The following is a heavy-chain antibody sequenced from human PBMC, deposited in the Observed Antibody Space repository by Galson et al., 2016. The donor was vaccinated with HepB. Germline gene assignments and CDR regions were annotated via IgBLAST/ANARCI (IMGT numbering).Heavy chain of an antibody. CDR3: ARVQAGSNAFDV. Sequence: SLRLSCAASGFTFSDYYMSWIRRAPGKGLEWISHITSSRSYTNYADSVKGRFTISRDNANNSLFLEMSSLRAVDTAVYYCARVQAGSNAFDVWGQGTTVTVSS. V-gene: IGHV3-11*06. J-gene: IGHJ3*01. CDR1: GFTFSDYY. CDR2: ITSSRSYT.